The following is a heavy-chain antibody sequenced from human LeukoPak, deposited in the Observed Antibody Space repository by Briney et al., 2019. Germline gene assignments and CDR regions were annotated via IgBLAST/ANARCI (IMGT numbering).Heavy chain of an antibody. CDR1: GGSISSGGYS. V-gene: IGHV4-30-4*07. CDR2: IYYSVNT. J-gene: IGHJ5*02. CDR3: ARDGGVAPHNWFDP. D-gene: IGHD2-8*02. Sequence: SQTLSLTCAVSGGSISSGGYSWSWVRQPPGKGLEWIGYIYYSVNTYYSPSLKSRVTISVDTSKNQFSLKLSSVTAADTAVYYCARDGGVAPHNWFDPWGQGTLVTVSS.